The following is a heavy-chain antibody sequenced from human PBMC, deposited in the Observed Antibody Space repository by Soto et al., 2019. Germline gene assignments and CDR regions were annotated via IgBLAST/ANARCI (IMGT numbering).Heavy chain of an antibody. CDR1: GGSISSYY. CDR3: ARFNWYFDL. J-gene: IGHJ2*01. V-gene: IGHV4-59*08. CDR2: IYYSGST. Sequence: QVQLQESGPGLVKPSETLSLTCTVSGGSISSYYWSWIRQPPGKGLEWIGYIYYSGSTNYNPSLTSRGTISVDTSKNQFSLRLSSVTAADTAVYYCARFNWYFDLWGRGTLVTVSS.